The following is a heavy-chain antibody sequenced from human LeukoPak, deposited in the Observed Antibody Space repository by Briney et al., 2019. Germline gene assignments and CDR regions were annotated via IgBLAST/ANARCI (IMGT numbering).Heavy chain of an antibody. CDR1: GFTFSSYA. D-gene: IGHD3-3*01. Sequence: PGRSLRLSCAASGFTFSSYAMHWVRQAPGKGMEWVAVISYDGSNKYYADSVKGRFTISRDNSKNTLYLQMNSLRAEDTAVYYCARCRYDFWSGYYTGYYYYGMDVWGQGTTVTVSS. J-gene: IGHJ6*02. CDR2: ISYDGSNK. CDR3: ARCRYDFWSGYYTGYYYYGMDV. V-gene: IGHV3-30-3*01.